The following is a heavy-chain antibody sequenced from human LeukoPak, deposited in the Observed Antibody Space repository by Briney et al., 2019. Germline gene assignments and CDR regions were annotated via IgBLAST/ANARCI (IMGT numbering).Heavy chain of an antibody. CDR3: ACPYSSSWYQWDAFDI. D-gene: IGHD6-13*01. V-gene: IGHV1-3*01. CDR1: GGTFSSYA. J-gene: IGHJ3*02. CDR2: INAGNGNT. Sequence: ASVKVSCKASGGTFSSYAISWVRQAPGQGLEWMGWINAGNGNTKYSQKFQGRVTITRDTSASTAYMELSSLRSEDTAVYYCACPYSSSWYQWDAFDIWGQGTMVTVSS.